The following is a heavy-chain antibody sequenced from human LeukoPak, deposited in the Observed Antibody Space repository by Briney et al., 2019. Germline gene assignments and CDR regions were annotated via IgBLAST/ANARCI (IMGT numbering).Heavy chain of an antibody. D-gene: IGHD3-3*01. Sequence: ASXKVSCKVSGYTLTELSMHWVRQAPGKGREWMGGFDPEDGETIYAQKFQGRVTMTEDTSTDTAYMELSSLRSEDTAVYYCATAEYYDFWSGYFYFDYWGQGTLVTVSS. J-gene: IGHJ4*02. CDR2: FDPEDGET. CDR1: GYTLTELS. CDR3: ATAEYYDFWSGYFYFDY. V-gene: IGHV1-24*01.